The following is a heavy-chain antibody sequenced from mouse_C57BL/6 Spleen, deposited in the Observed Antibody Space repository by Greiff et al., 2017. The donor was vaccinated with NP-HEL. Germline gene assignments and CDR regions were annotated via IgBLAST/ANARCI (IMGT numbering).Heavy chain of an antibody. CDR2: ISSGGDHI. D-gene: IGHD2-2*01. CDR3: TREAGYDGPWFAY. V-gene: IGHV5-9-1*02. J-gene: IGHJ3*01. CDR1: GFTFSSYA. Sequence: EVQGVESGEGLVKPGGSLKLSCAASGFTFSSYAMSWIRQTPEKRLEWVAYISSGGDHIYYADTVKGRFTISRDNARNTLYLQVRSLKSEDTAMYYCTREAGYDGPWFAYWGQGTLVTVSA.